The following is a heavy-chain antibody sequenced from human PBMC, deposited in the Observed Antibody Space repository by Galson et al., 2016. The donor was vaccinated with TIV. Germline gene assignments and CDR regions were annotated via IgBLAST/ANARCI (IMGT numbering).Heavy chain of an antibody. CDR3: AREYYYYAMDV. CDR1: GYTFTSYG. V-gene: IGHV1-18*01. J-gene: IGHJ6*02. Sequence: SVKVSCKASGYTFTSYGINWVRQVPGQGLEWVGWISAYNGNTNYAQMLQGRVTMTTDTSTSTAYMELRSLRSDDTAVYYCAREYYYYAMDVWGQGTTVIVSS. CDR2: ISAYNGNT.